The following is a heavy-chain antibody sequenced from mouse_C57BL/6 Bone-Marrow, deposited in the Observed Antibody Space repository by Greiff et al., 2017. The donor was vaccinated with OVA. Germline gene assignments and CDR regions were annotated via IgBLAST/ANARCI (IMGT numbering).Heavy chain of an antibody. Sequence: VQLKQSGGGLVQPGESLKLSCESNDYEFPSHDMSWVRKTPEQRLELVAAINRDGGGTYYPDTMERRFIISGDNTKKTLYLQLSSLRSEDTAVYYCARHGRKDAMDYWGQGTSVTVSS. CDR3: ARHGRKDAMDY. CDR1: DYEFPSHD. V-gene: IGHV5-2*01. J-gene: IGHJ4*01. CDR2: INRDGGGT.